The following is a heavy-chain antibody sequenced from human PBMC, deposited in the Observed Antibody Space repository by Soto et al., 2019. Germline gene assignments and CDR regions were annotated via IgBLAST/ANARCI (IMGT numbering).Heavy chain of an antibody. CDR2: IFSSGST. D-gene: IGHD2-2*01. V-gene: IGHV4-59*08. CDR3: ARQRCSSTSCYHDS. J-gene: IGHJ4*02. CDR1: GDSISSFY. Sequence: SETLSLTCTVSGDSISSFYWTWIRQPPGKGLEWVGYIFSSGSTNYNPSLKSRVTISIDTSKNQFSLKLTSVTAADTAIYYCARQRCSSTSCYHDSWGQGTLVTVSS.